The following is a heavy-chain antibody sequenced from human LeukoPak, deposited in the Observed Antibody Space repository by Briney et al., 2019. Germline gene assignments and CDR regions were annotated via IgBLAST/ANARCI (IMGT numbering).Heavy chain of an antibody. V-gene: IGHV4-31*03. CDR3: ARGYGDSPYFDY. CDR2: IYYSGST. D-gene: IGHD4-17*01. Sequence: SETLSLTCTVSGGSISSGGYYWSWIRQHPGKGLEWIGYIYYSGSTYYNPSLKSRVTISVDTSKNQFSLKLSSVTAADTAVYYCARGYGDSPYFDYWGQGTLVTGSS. CDR1: GGSISSGGYY. J-gene: IGHJ4*02.